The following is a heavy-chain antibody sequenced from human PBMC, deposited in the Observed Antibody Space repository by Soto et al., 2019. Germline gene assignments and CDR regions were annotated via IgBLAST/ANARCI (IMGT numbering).Heavy chain of an antibody. Sequence: QVQLQQWGAGLLKPSETLSLTCAVYGGSFSGYYWSWIRQPPGKGLEWIGEINHSGSTNYNPSLKSRVTLSVYTSKTQFSLKLSSVTAADTAVYYCARGHCSGGSCRLRGRSIQYFDYWGQGPLVTVSS. D-gene: IGHD2-15*01. V-gene: IGHV4-34*01. J-gene: IGHJ4*02. CDR2: INHSGST. CDR1: GGSFSGYY. CDR3: ARGHCSGGSCRLRGRSIQYFDY.